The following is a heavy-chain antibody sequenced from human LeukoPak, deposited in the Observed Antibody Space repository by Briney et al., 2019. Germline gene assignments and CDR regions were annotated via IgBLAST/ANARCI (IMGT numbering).Heavy chain of an antibody. CDR2: ITSNGGSA. J-gene: IGHJ4*02. CDR3: VIVRGYFDSSGSDY. V-gene: IGHV3-64D*06. CDR1: GFTFSSYT. Sequence: PGGSLRLCCSASGFTFSSYTIHWVRQAPGKGLEFVSAITSNGGSAYYADSVKGRFTISRDNSKNTVYLQMSSLRAEDTAVYYCVIVRGYFDSSGSDYWGQGTLVTVSS. D-gene: IGHD3-9*01.